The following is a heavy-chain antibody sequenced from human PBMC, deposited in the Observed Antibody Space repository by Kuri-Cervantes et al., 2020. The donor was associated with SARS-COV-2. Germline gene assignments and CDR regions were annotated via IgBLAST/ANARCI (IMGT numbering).Heavy chain of an antibody. V-gene: IGHV1-8*01. Sequence: ASVKVSCKASGYTFTSYDINWVRQATGQGLEWMGWMNPNSGNTGYAQKCQGRVTMTRDTFISTAYMGLSRLRSDDTAVYYCARGPLRTYYFDYWGQGTLVTVSS. CDR2: MNPNSGNT. CDR1: GYTFTSYD. D-gene: IGHD5-12*01. J-gene: IGHJ4*02. CDR3: ARGPLRTYYFDY.